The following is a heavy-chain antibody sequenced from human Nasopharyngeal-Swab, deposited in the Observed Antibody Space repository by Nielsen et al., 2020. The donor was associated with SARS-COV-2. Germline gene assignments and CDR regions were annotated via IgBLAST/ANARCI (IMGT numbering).Heavy chain of an antibody. Sequence: ASVKVSCKASGYTFTSYYMHWVRQAPEQGLEWMGIINPSGGSTSYAQKFQGRVTMTRDTSKNQFSLKLSSVTAADTAVYYCATFYYDILGLPGDYYYGMDVWGQGTTVTVSS. J-gene: IGHJ6*02. CDR2: INPSGGST. D-gene: IGHD3-9*01. CDR1: GYTFTSYY. CDR3: ATFYYDILGLPGDYYYGMDV. V-gene: IGHV1-46*01.